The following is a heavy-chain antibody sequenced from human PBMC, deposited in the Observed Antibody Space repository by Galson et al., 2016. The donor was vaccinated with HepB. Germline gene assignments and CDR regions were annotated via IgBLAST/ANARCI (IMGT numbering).Heavy chain of an antibody. D-gene: IGHD6-19*01. CDR2: INPDSGDT. Sequence: SVKVSCKASGDSFTDYYIHWLRQAPGQGLEWMGWINPDSGDTNYAQKLQGRVTMTRGTSISTAYMELSSLRSDDTAIYYCARRAVAGSKGIFDYWGQGTLVTVSS. J-gene: IGHJ4*02. CDR3: ARRAVAGSKGIFDY. CDR1: GDSFTDYY. V-gene: IGHV1-2*02.